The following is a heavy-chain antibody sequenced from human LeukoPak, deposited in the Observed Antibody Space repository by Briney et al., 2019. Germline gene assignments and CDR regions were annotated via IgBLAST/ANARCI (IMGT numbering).Heavy chain of an antibody. CDR1: GYSFTSYW. J-gene: IGHJ4*02. CDR3: ARVYDFWSGYLKN. V-gene: IGHV5-51*01. D-gene: IGHD3-3*01. Sequence: GESLKISCKGSGYSFTSYWIGWVRQMPGKGLEWMGIIDPGDSDTRYSPSFQAQVTTSTDKSISTAYLQWSSLEASDTAMYYCARVYDFWSGYLKNWGQGTLVTVSS. CDR2: IDPGDSDT.